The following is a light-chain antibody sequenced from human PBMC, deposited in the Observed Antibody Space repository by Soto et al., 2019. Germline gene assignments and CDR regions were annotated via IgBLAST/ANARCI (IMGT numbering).Light chain of an antibody. Sequence: DIVMSQSPDSLAVSLGERATINCKSSQSVLYSADGNNYLAWYQQKPGQPPKLLIYWASNRESGVPDRFSGSGSETDFTLTISSLQAEDVAVYYCHQYYSTPWTFGQWTKVAIK. CDR2: WAS. CDR3: HQYYSTPWT. J-gene: IGKJ1*01. CDR1: QSVLYSADGNNY. V-gene: IGKV4-1*01.